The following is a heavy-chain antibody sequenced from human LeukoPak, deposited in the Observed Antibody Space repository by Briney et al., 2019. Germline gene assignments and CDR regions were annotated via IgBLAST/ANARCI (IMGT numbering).Heavy chain of an antibody. Sequence: SETLSLTCTVSGGSISSYYWTWIRQPPGKGLGWIGYIYSSGSTYYNPSLKSRVTISVDTSKNQFSLKVNSVTAADTAVYYCARGNLRARYCSGGSCAGAFDIWGQGTMVTVSS. CDR1: GGSISSYY. CDR3: ARGNLRARYCSGGSCAGAFDI. D-gene: IGHD2-15*01. J-gene: IGHJ3*02. V-gene: IGHV4-59*01. CDR2: IYSSGST.